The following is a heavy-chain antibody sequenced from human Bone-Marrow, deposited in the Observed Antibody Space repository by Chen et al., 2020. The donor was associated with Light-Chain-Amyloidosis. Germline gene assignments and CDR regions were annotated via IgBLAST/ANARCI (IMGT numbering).Heavy chain of an antibody. CDR3: ARGRGGGWGSYYD. CDR2: INHSGST. CDR1: GGSFSGYY. Sequence: QVQLQQWGAGLLKPSETLSLTCAVYGGSFSGYYWSWIRQPPGKGLEWIGEINHSGSTNYNPSLKSRVTISVDTSKNQLSLKLSSVTAADTAVYYCARGRGGGWGSYYDWGQGTLVTVSS. V-gene: IGHV4-34*01. J-gene: IGHJ4*02. D-gene: IGHD1-26*01.